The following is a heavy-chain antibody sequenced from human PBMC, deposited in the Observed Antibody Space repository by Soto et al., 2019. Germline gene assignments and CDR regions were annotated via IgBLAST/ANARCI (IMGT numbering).Heavy chain of an antibody. D-gene: IGHD2-2*01. CDR2: IYYSGTT. J-gene: IGHJ2*01. CDR1: GGSIDSDGSY. CDR3: ASGPGFSSSCSSLDL. Sequence: QVQLQESGPGLVKPSQTLSLTCTVSGGSIDSDGSYWSWIRQSPGEGLEWLGYIYYSGTTYYNPSLKSRVSMSLDTSKSQFSLKLSSVTAADTAIYYCASGPGFSSSCSSLDLWGRGTLVTVSS. V-gene: IGHV4-31*03.